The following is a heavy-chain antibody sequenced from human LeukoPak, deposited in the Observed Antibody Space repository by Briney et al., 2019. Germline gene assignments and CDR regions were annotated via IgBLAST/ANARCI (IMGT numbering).Heavy chain of an antibody. J-gene: IGHJ3*02. CDR3: ARPLDTSLANPFDI. Sequence: PSETLSLTCTVSGASISSSSYFWGWIRQSPGKGLEYIGSVYYSGRAYYNPSLKSRVTISLDTSTNQFSLRLTSVTAAGTAVYYCARPLDTSLANPFDIWGHGTMVTVSS. CDR1: GASISSSSYF. D-gene: IGHD3-16*01. CDR2: VYYSGRA. V-gene: IGHV4-39*01.